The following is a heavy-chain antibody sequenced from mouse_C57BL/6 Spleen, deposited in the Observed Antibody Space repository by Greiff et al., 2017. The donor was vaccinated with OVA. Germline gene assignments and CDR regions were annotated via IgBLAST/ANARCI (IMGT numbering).Heavy chain of an antibody. CDR1: GYTFTSYW. CDR3: ARWGEGENYFDY. J-gene: IGHJ2*01. CDR2: IDPSDSYT. Sequence: QVQLQQPGAELVMPGASVKLSCKASGYTFTSYWMHWVKQRPGQGLEWIGEIDPSDSYTNYNQKFKGKSTLTVDKSSSTAYMQLSSLTSEDSAVYYCARWGEGENYFDYWGQGTTLTVSS. V-gene: IGHV1-69*01.